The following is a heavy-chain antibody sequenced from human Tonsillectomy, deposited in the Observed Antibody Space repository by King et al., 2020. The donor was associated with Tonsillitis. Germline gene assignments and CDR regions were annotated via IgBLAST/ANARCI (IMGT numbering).Heavy chain of an antibody. CDR2: IYYSGST. CDR1: GDSISSGGYY. V-gene: IGHV4-31*03. J-gene: IGHJ6*02. CDR3: ARDWGVGGGVITSLYGMDV. D-gene: IGHD3-22*01. Sequence: VQLQESGPGLVKPSQTLSLTCTVSGDSISSGGYYWSWIRQHPGKGLEWIGYIYYSGSTYYNPSLKSRVTISVDTSKNQFSLKLSSVTAADTAVYYCARDWGVGGGVITSLYGMDVWGQGTTVTVSS.